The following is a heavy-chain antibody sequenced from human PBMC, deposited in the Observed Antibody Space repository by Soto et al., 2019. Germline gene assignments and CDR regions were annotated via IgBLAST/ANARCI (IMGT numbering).Heavy chain of an antibody. D-gene: IGHD3-16*02. Sequence: SETLSLTCAVYGGSLSGYYWSWIRQPPGKGLEWIGEINHSGSTNYNPSLKSRVTISVGTSKNQFSLKLSSVTAADTAVYYCARENYYIWGSYRTRAYYYYYMDVWGKGTTVTVSS. V-gene: IGHV4-34*01. CDR2: INHSGST. CDR3: ARENYYIWGSYRTRAYYYYYMDV. J-gene: IGHJ6*03. CDR1: GGSLSGYY.